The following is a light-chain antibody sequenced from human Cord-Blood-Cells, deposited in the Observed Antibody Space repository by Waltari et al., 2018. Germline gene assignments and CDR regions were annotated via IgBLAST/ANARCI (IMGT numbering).Light chain of an antibody. CDR1: SSSIGSNY. J-gene: IGLJ1*01. V-gene: IGLV1-47*01. Sequence: QSVLTQPPSASGTPGQRVTIPCSGSSSSIGSNYVYWYQRLPGTAPKLLSYRNKQRPAGGPDRFLGSKSGTSASLAISGLRSEDEADYYCAAWDDSLSGYVFGTGTKVTVL. CDR2: RNK. CDR3: AAWDDSLSGYV.